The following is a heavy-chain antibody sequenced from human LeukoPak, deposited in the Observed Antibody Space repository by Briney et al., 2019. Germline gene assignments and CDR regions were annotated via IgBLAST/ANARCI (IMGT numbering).Heavy chain of an antibody. V-gene: IGHV1-8*01. CDR1: GYTFTSYD. CDR2: MNPNSGNT. CDR3: ARVPKLGYCSGGSCYRFDY. J-gene: IGHJ4*02. D-gene: IGHD2-15*01. Sequence: ASVKVSCKASGYTFTSYDINWVRQATGQGLEWMGWMNPNSGNTGYAQKFQGRVTMTRNTSISTAYMELSSLRSEDTAVYYRARVPKLGYCSGGSCYRFDYWGQGTLVTVSS.